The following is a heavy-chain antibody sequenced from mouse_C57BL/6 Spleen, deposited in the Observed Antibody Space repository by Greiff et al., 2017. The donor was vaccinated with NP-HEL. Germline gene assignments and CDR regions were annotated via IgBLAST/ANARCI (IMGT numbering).Heavy chain of an antibody. CDR2: INPNYGTT. Sequence: VQLKQSGPELVKPGASVKISCKASGYSFTDYNMNWVKQSNGKSLEWIGVINPNYGTTSYNQKFKGKATLTVDQSSSTAYMQLNSLTSEDSAVYYCVSRYYSNSPNDYAMDYWGQGTSVTVSS. CDR1: GYSFTDYN. V-gene: IGHV1-39*01. CDR3: VSRYYSNSPNDYAMDY. D-gene: IGHD2-5*01. J-gene: IGHJ4*01.